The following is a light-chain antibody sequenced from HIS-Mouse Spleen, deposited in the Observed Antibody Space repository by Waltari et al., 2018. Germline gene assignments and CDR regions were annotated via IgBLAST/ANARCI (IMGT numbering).Light chain of an antibody. J-gene: IGLJ2*01. CDR1: SDINVGSYN. V-gene: IGLV5-37*01. CDR2: YYSDSDK. CDR3: MIWPSNAYVV. Sequence: QPVLTQPPSSSASPGHSARLTCTLPSDINVGSYNIYCYQQNPGSPPRYLLYYYSDSDKGQGSGVPSRFSGSKDASANTGILLISGLQSEDEADYYCMIWPSNAYVVFGGGTKLTVL.